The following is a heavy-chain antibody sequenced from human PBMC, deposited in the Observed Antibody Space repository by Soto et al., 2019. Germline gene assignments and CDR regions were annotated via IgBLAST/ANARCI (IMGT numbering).Heavy chain of an antibody. CDR1: GFSLSTSGVG. CDR3: AHRRGVGVVITSSGWFDP. J-gene: IGHJ5*02. D-gene: IGHD3-3*01. CDR2: IYWNDDK. V-gene: IGHV2-5*01. Sequence: QITLKESGPTLVKPTQTLTLTCTFSGFSLSTSGVGVGWIRQPPGKALEWLALIYWNDDKRYSPSLKSRLTITKDTSKNQVVLTMTNMDPVDTATYYCAHRRGVGVVITSSGWFDPWCQGTLVTVSS.